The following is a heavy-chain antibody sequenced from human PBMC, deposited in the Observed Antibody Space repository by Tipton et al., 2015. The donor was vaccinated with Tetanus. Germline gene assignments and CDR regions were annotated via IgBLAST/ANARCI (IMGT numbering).Heavy chain of an antibody. Sequence: GLVKPSETLSLTCTVSGGSISGYYWSWIRQPPEKGLEWIGNLHYTGSTKYNPSLKSRVTMSVDTSKNHFSLRLNSVTAADTAVYYCARMQRYGMDVWGQGTTVTVSS. D-gene: IGHD6-25*01. CDR2: LHYTGST. V-gene: IGHV4-59*12. CDR3: ARMQRYGMDV. CDR1: GGSISGYY. J-gene: IGHJ6*02.